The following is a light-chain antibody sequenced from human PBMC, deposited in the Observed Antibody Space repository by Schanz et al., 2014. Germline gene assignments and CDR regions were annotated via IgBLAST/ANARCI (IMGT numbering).Light chain of an antibody. V-gene: IGLV2-11*01. CDR3: KV. CDR1: SSDVGGYSY. J-gene: IGLJ3*02. Sequence: QSALTQPRSVSGSPGQSVTISCTGTSSDVGGYSYVSWYQQHPGKAPKLMIYDVTNRPSGVSNRFSGSKSGNTASLTISGLQAEDEADYHQKVFGGGTKLTVL. CDR2: DVT.